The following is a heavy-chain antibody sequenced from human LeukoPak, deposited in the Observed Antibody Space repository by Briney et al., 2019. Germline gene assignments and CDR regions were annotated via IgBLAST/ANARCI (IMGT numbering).Heavy chain of an antibody. CDR2: IRTDGDT. CDR1: GFTFSEYW. Sequence: SGGSLRLSCAASGFTFSEYWMHWVRQAPGKGLVWVSRIRTDGDTSYADSVRGRFTISRDNSENTLYLQMNSLRAEDTAVYYCARDARVGDPFDYWGQGTLVTVSS. D-gene: IGHD4-17*01. V-gene: IGHV3-74*01. J-gene: IGHJ4*02. CDR3: ARDARVGDPFDY.